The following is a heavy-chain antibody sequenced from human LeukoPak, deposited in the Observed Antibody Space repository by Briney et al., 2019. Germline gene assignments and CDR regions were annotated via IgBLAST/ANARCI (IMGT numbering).Heavy chain of an antibody. CDR1: GGSFSGYY. D-gene: IGHD3-22*01. Sequence: SETLSLTCAVYGGSFSGYYWSWIRQPPGKGLEWIGGINHSGSTNYNPSLKSRVTISVDTSKNQFSLKLSSVTAADTAVYYCARGRRRGGYYDSSGPNWFDPWGQGTLVTVSS. J-gene: IGHJ5*02. CDR2: INHSGST. CDR3: ARGRRRGGYYDSSGPNWFDP. V-gene: IGHV4-34*01.